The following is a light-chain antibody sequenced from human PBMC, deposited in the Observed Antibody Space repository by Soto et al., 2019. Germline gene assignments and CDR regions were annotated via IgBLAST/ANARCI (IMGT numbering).Light chain of an antibody. CDR1: SSNIGSNT. J-gene: IGLJ2*01. V-gene: IGLV1-44*01. CDR2: SNN. Sequence: QSVLTQPPSASGTPGQRVTISCSGSSSNIGSNTVNWYQQLPGTAPKLLIYSNNQRPSGVPDRFSGSKSGTSAALASSGVQTEEETDYYCAAWDDSLNGVIFGGGTKVTVL. CDR3: AAWDDSLNGVI.